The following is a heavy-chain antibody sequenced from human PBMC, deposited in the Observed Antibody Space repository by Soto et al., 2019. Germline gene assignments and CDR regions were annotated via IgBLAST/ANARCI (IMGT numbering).Heavy chain of an antibody. D-gene: IGHD3-10*01. CDR3: ARGMIRGVINYYYYYYGMDV. CDR2: IYYSGST. J-gene: IGHJ6*02. Sequence: SETLSLTCTVSGGSISSYYWSWIRQPPGKGLEWIGYIYYSGSTNYNPSLKSRVTISVDTSKKQFSLKLSSVTAADTAVYYCARGMIRGVINYYYYYYGMDVWGQGPTVTV. CDR1: GGSISSYY. V-gene: IGHV4-59*01.